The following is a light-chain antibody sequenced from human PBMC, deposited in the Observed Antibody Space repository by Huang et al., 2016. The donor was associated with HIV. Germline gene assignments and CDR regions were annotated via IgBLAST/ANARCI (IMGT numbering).Light chain of an antibody. CDR3: HQYYSFPYT. CDR1: QGISNY. V-gene: IGKV1-16*01. J-gene: IGKJ2*01. Sequence: DIQMTQSPSSLSASVGDRVTVTCRASQGISNYLAWYQQKPGKAPKSLIYSASTLQTGVPSRFSGSGSGTDFTLTISGLQPDDSATYYCHQYYSFPYTFGQGTKLDIK. CDR2: SAS.